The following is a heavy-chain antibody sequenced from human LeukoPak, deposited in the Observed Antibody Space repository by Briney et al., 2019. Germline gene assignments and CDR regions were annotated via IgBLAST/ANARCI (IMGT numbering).Heavy chain of an antibody. CDR1: GGTFSSYA. CDR3: ARDKAPMVRGRLQSSFDP. CDR2: IIPIFGTA. Sequence: GASVKVSCKASGGTFSSYAISWVRQAPGPGLEWMGGIIPIFGTANYAQKFQGRVTITTDESTSTAYMELSSLRSEDTAVYYCARDKAPMVRGRLQSSFDPWGQGTLVTVSS. D-gene: IGHD3-10*01. J-gene: IGHJ5*02. V-gene: IGHV1-69*05.